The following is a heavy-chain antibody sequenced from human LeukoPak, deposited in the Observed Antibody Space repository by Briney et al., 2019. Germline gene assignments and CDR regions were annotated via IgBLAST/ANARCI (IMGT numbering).Heavy chain of an antibody. CDR3: TRHGRDDDPHLDY. V-gene: IGHV3-23*01. Sequence: GGSLRLSCAASGFTFSTYAMSWVRQAPGKGLEWVSAISGSGGSTYYTDSVKGRFTISRDDSKNTAYLQMNSLKTEDTAVYYCTRHGRDDDPHLDYWGQGTLVTVSS. D-gene: IGHD5-24*01. CDR2: ISGSGGST. J-gene: IGHJ4*02. CDR1: GFTFSTYA.